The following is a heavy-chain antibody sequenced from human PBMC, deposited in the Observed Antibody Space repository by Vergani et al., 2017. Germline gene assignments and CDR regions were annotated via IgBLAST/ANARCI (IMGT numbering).Heavy chain of an antibody. CDR1: GFTLDDFA. V-gene: IGHV3-9*01. CDR3: AKDGATGSYDY. D-gene: IGHD1-26*01. CDR2: ISWNSGNM. Sequence: EVQLVESGGGLVQPGRSLRLSCVASGFTLDDFAMHWVRQAPGKGLEWVSGISWNSGNMAYADSVKGRFTISRDNAKNSLYLQMNSLRPEDTALYYCAKDGATGSYDYWGQGTLVTVSS. J-gene: IGHJ4*02.